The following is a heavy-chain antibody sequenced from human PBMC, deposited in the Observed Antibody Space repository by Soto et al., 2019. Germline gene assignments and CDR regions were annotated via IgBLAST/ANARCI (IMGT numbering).Heavy chain of an antibody. J-gene: IGHJ4*02. CDR1: GGSISSSSYY. Sequence: QLQLQESGPGLVKPSETLSLTCTVSGGSISSSSYYWGWIRQPPGKGLEWIGSIYYSGSTYYNPSLKSRVTISVDTSKNQFSLKLSSVTAADTAVYYCASTNTRDGYNGPPLDLDYWGQGTLVTVSS. CDR3: ASTNTRDGYNGPPLDLDY. D-gene: IGHD5-12*01. CDR2: IYYSGST. V-gene: IGHV4-39*01.